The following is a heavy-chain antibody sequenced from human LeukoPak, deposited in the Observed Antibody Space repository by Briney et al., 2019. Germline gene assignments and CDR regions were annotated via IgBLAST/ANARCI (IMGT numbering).Heavy chain of an antibody. CDR2: INHSGST. V-gene: IGHV4-34*01. Sequence: PSETLSLTCAVYGGSFNGYYWSWVRQPPGKGPEWIGEINHSGSTNYNPSLKSGVTISVDTSKNQYSRKRIYVTPPDTAVYYCARSPQGTATTANWLDPWGQGTLVTVSS. D-gene: IGHD4-17*01. CDR3: ARSPQGTATTANWLDP. J-gene: IGHJ5*02. CDR1: GGSFNGYY.